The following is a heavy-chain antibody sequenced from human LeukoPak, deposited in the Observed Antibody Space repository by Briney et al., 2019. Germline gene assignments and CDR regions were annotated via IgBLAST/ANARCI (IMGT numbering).Heavy chain of an antibody. CDR2: ISGSGGST. V-gene: IGHV3-23*01. CDR3: AKDQGPWIQLCQEY. Sequence: PGGSLRLSCAASGFTFSSYAMSWVRQAPGKGLEWVSAISGSGGSTYYADSVKGRFTISRDNSKNTLYLQMNSLRAEDTAVYYCAKDQGPWIQLCQEYWGQGTLVTVSS. CDR1: GFTFSSYA. D-gene: IGHD5-18*01. J-gene: IGHJ4*02.